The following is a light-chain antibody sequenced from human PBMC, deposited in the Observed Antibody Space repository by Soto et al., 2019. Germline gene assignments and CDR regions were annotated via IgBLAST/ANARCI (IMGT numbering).Light chain of an antibody. CDR2: GAS. CDR3: QKYNPWTRT. Sequence: EIVMTQSPATLSVSPGERATLSCRASQSVSSNLAWYQQKPGQAPRLLIYGASTRATGIPARFSGSGSGTELTITIRSLQYEDFEVYYWQKYNPWTRTFGQGTKVEIK. V-gene: IGKV3-15*01. J-gene: IGKJ1*01. CDR1: QSVSSN.